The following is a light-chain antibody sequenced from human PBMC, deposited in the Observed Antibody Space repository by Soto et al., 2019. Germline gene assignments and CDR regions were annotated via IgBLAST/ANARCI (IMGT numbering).Light chain of an antibody. CDR3: TSFTSSSTWV. CDR2: EVT. V-gene: IGLV2-14*01. CDR1: SSDIGGYNY. Sequence: QSVLTQPASVSGSPGQSITISCTGTSSDIGGYNYVSWYQQHPGKAPKLMIYEVTSRPSGVSNRFSGSKSGNTASLTISGLQAEDAADYYCTSFTSSSTWVFGGGTKLTVL. J-gene: IGLJ3*02.